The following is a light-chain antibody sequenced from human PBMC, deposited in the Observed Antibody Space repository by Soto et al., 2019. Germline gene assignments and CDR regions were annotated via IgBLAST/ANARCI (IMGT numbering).Light chain of an antibody. CDR3: SSYASKTSVV. CDR1: SSDVGGYNY. J-gene: IGLJ2*01. CDR2: EVS. Sequence: QSALTQPASVSGSPGQSITISCTGTSSDVGGYNYVSWYQQHPGKVPKLMIYEVSNRPSGVSNRFSGSKSGNTASLTISGLQAEDEGDYYCSSYASKTSVVFGGGTKLTVL. V-gene: IGLV2-14*01.